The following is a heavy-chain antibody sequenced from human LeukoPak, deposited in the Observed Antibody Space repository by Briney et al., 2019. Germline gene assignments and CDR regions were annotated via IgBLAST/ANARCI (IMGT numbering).Heavy chain of an antibody. J-gene: IGHJ3*01. CDR3: AKATASGKSGSSSGWPV. V-gene: IGHV3-7*03. Sequence: PGGSLRLSCAASGFTFSSYWMNWVRQVPGKGLEWVANIKQDGSEKYYVDSVKGRFTISRDNAKNSLYLQMNSLRAEDTAVYYCAKATASGKSGSSSGWPVWGQGTMVTVSS. CDR2: IKQDGSEK. CDR1: GFTFSSYW. D-gene: IGHD6-19*01.